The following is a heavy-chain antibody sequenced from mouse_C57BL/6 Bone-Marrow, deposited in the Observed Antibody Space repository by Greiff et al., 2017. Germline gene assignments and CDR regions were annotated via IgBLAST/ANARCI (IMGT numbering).Heavy chain of an antibody. D-gene: IGHD4-1*01. CDR2: IDPSDSYT. V-gene: IGHV1-69*01. CDR1: GYTFTSYW. J-gene: IGHJ2*01. Sequence: QVQLQQPGAELVMPGASVKLSCKASGYTFTSYWMHWVKQRPGQGLEWIGEIDPSDSYTNYNQKFKGKSTLTVDKSSSTAYMQLSSLTSEDSAVYYCARDWDGVDYGGQGTTLTVSS. CDR3: ARDWDGVDY.